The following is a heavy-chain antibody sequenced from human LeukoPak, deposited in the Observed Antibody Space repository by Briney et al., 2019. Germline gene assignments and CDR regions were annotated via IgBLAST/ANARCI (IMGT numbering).Heavy chain of an antibody. CDR1: GLTFSSHA. V-gene: IGHV3-30-3*01. CDR2: ISQDGSDR. J-gene: IGHJ4*02. Sequence: PGRSLRLSCAASGLTFSSHAMHWVRQAPGKGLEWVAVISQDGSDRHYTDSVKGRFTVSRDNSRNTLYLQMNSLRAEDTAVYYCVREPGPGYFDYWRQGTLVTVSS. CDR3: VREPGPGYFDY. D-gene: IGHD6-13*01.